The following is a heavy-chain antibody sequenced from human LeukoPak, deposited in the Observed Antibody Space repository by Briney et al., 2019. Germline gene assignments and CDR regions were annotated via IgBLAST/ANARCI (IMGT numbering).Heavy chain of an antibody. Sequence: SVKVSCKASGGSLSSYAINWVRQAPGQGLEWMGRIIPILAIPNYAQKFQGRVTITTDESTSTAYMELSSLRSEDTAVYYCARESSPYYYDSSGSQYWGQGTLVTVSS. CDR1: GGSLSSYA. CDR2: IIPILAIP. J-gene: IGHJ4*02. D-gene: IGHD3-22*01. V-gene: IGHV1-69*04. CDR3: ARESSPYYYDSSGSQY.